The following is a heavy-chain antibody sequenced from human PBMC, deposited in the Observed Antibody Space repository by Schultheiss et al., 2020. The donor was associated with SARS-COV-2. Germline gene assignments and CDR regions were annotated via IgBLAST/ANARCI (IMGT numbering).Heavy chain of an antibody. V-gene: IGHV3-21*01. CDR1: GFTFSSYG. D-gene: IGHD3-16*01. CDR2: ISSSSSYI. J-gene: IGHJ3*02. Sequence: GGSLRLSCAASGFTFSSYGMHWVRQAPGKGLEWVSSISSSSSYIYYADSVKGRFTISRDNSKNTLYLQMNSLRAEDTAVYYCARERGEAAFDIWGQGTMVTVSS. CDR3: ARERGEAAFDI.